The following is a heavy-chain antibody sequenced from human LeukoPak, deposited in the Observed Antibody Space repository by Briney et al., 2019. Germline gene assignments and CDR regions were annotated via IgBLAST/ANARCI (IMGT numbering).Heavy chain of an antibody. D-gene: IGHD2-8*02. CDR3: ARDQYWYGYFDY. CDR2: IYSGGST. V-gene: IGHV3-66*02. Sequence: GGSLRLSCAASGFTVSSNYMSWVRQAPGEGLEWVSVIYSGGSTYYADSVKGRFTISRDNSKNTLYLQMNSLRAEDTAVYYCARDQYWYGYFDYWGQGTLVTVSS. J-gene: IGHJ4*02. CDR1: GFTVSSNY.